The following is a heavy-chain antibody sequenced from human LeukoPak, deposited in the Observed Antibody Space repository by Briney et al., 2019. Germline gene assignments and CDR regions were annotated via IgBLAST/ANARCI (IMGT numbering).Heavy chain of an antibody. CDR2: ISVDRSTT. CDR3: ARGSDGSAWIPYLFDY. V-gene: IGHV3-74*01. J-gene: IGHJ4*02. CDR1: GFTFSSYL. D-gene: IGHD6-19*01. Sequence: GGSLRLSCAASGFTFSSYLMHWVRQAPGKGLVWVSRISVDRSTTSYADSVKGQFTISRDNARNTLYLQMNSLRAEDTAVYYCARGSDGSAWIPYLFDYWGQGTLVTVSS.